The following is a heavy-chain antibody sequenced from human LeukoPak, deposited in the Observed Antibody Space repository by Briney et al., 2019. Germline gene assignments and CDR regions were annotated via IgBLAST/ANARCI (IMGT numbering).Heavy chain of an antibody. J-gene: IGHJ4*02. CDR3: ARGEHPRWLVRFTHFDY. CDR1: GFTFSSYS. CDR2: ISSSSSYI. D-gene: IGHD6-19*01. Sequence: PGGSLRLSCAASGFTFSSYSMNWVRQAPGKGLEWVPSISSSSSYIYYADSVKGRFTISRDNAKNSLYLQMNSLRAADTAVYYCARGEHPRWLVRFTHFDYWGLGTLVTVSS. V-gene: IGHV3-21*01.